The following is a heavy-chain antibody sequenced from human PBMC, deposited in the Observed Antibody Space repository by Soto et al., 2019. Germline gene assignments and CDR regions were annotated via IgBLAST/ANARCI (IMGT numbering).Heavy chain of an antibody. D-gene: IGHD1-1*01. CDR2: LYDVDGS. Sequence: DVQLVESGGGLIQPGESLRLSCAAFGLTISGKKYVAWVRQAPGKGLEWVSGLYDVDGSFYADSVRGRFTTSSDSSKTTVYLQMNDRRPDDTAGYYCATWHEREHAYDVWGQGTTVTVSS. CDR1: GLTISGKKY. CDR3: ATWHEREHAYDV. V-gene: IGHV3-53*01. J-gene: IGHJ3*01.